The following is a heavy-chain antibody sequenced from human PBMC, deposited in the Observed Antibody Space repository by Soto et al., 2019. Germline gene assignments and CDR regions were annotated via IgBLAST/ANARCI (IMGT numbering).Heavy chain of an antibody. J-gene: IGHJ4*02. V-gene: IGHV4-39*01. CDR2: VHYSGST. CDR1: GGSIRSNIYY. Sequence: PSETLSLTCSVSGGSIRSNIYYWGWSRQPPGKGLEWIATVHYSGSTYYTPSLKNRVTTSADTSNNQFSLRLNSVTAADTAVYYCARQHYYDSSGYYTWNWGQGTLVTVSS. D-gene: IGHD3-22*01. CDR3: ARQHYYDSSGYYTWN.